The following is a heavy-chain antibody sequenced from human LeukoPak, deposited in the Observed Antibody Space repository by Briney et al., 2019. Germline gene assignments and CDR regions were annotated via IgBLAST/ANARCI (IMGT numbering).Heavy chain of an antibody. J-gene: IGHJ6*03. CDR2: TYTSGST. V-gene: IGHV4-4*07. D-gene: IGHD6-19*01. CDR3: ARDRGAYSSGWYLVDYMDV. CDR1: GGSISSYY. Sequence: SETLSLTCTVSGGSISSYYWSWIRQPAGKGLEWIGRTYTSGSTNYNPSLKSRVTMSVDTSKNQFSLKLSSVTAADTAVYYCARDRGAYSSGWYLVDYMDVWGKGTTVTVSS.